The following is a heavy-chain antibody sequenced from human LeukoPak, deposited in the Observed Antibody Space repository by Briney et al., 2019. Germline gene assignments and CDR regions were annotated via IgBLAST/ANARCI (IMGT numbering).Heavy chain of an antibody. CDR1: GYTFTSYG. CDR3: ARGGDVVVTYCMLDY. D-gene: IGHD2-21*02. CDR2: ISADNGNT. V-gene: IGHV1-18*01. Sequence: ASVTVSCTASGYTFTSYGIAWVRQAPGQGLEWMGWISADNGNTNYAQKLQGRVTMTTDTSTSTAYMELRSLRSEDTAVYYCARGGDVVVTYCMLDYWGQGTLVTVSS. J-gene: IGHJ4*02.